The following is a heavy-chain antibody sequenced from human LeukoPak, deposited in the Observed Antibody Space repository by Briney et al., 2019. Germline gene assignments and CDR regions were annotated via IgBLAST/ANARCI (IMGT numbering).Heavy chain of an antibody. CDR2: IYYSGST. D-gene: IGHD2-2*01. CDR1: GGSFSGYY. J-gene: IGHJ5*02. Sequence: PSETLSLTCAVYGGSFSGYYWSWIRQPPGKGLEWIGYIYYSGSTYYNPSLKSRVTISVDTSKNQFSLKLSSVTAADTAVYYCARDIVVVPAAISVGGFDPWGQGTLVTVSS. CDR3: ARDIVVVPAAISVGGFDP. V-gene: IGHV4-34*09.